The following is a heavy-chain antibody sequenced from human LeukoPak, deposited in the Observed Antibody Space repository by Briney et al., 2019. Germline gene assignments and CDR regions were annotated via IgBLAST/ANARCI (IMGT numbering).Heavy chain of an antibody. D-gene: IGHD3-16*01. V-gene: IGHV3-21*01. Sequence: GGSLRLSCAASGFTFSTYSMNWVRQAPGEGLEWVSSISSTSTYIYYADSVKGRFTISRDNAKNSLYLQMNSLRAEDTAVYYCARDRFEDVWGQGTTVTVSS. CDR1: GFTFSTYS. CDR2: ISSTSTYI. CDR3: ARDRFEDV. J-gene: IGHJ6*02.